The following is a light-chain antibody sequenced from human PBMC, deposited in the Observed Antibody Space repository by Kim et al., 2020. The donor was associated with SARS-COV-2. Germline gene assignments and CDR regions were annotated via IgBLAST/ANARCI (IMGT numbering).Light chain of an antibody. J-gene: IGKJ4*01. CDR3: QQNYITVRT. CDR1: QTISNY. V-gene: IGKV1-39*01. Sequence: DIQMTQSPSSLSASVGDRVTITCRASQTISNYLNWYQQRPGKAPKLLVYSASSLHTGVPSRFSGSGSGTDFTLTISGLQPEDVATYYCQQNYITVRTFGRGTKVDIK. CDR2: SAS.